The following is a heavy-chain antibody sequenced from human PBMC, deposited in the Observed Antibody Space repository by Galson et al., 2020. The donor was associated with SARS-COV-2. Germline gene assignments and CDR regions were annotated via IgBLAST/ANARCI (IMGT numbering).Heavy chain of an antibody. J-gene: IGHJ4*02. V-gene: IGHV4-59*08. D-gene: IGHD5-12*01. CDR1: GRSLDTYS. CDR3: ALRDGYNYFVY. Sequence: SETLSLTCTVSGRSLDTYSWTWIRQPPGKGLEWLGSVSYSGLSDYNPAFRSRLAISIDTSRDQFSLRLNSVTAADTAIYYCALRDGYNYFVYWGQGALVTVSS. CDR2: VSYSGLS.